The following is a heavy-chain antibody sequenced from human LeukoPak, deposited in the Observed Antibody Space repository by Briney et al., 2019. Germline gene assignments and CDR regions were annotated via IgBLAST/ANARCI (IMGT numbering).Heavy chain of an antibody. Sequence: SETLSLTCAVSGGSISSGGYSGSWIRQPPGKGLEWIGYIYYSGSTNYNPSLKSRVTISVDTSKNQFSLKLSSVTAADTAVYYCARATYYGSGSGRSYYYYYYMDVWGKGTTVTISS. CDR1: GGSISSGGYS. V-gene: IGHV4-61*08. CDR2: IYYSGST. D-gene: IGHD3-10*01. J-gene: IGHJ6*03. CDR3: ARATYYGSGSGRSYYYYYYMDV.